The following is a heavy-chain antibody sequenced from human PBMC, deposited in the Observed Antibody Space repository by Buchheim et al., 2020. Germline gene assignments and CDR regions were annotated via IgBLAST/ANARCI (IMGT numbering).Heavy chain of an antibody. Sequence: EVQLLESGGGLVQPGGSLRLSCAASGFTFSSYAMSWVRQAPGKGLEWVSAISGSGGSTYYADSVKGRFTITRDTSKNTPYLQMNSLRAEDTAVYYCAKDKRDYGSGDYGMDVWGQGTT. D-gene: IGHD3-10*01. V-gene: IGHV3-23*01. CDR1: GFTFSSYA. CDR2: ISGSGGST. CDR3: AKDKRDYGSGDYGMDV. J-gene: IGHJ6*02.